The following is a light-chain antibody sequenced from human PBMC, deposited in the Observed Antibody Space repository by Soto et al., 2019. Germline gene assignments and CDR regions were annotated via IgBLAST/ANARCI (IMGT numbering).Light chain of an antibody. CDR3: KQYNNWPRT. Sequence: EIVMTQSPATLSVSPGERATLSCRASQSVSNNLAWYQQKPGQAPRLLIYGASTRATGIPVRFSGSGSGTEFILTIRSLQSEDFAVYYCKQYNNWPRTFGQGTKVDIK. CDR2: GAS. J-gene: IGKJ1*01. CDR1: QSVSNN. V-gene: IGKV3-15*01.